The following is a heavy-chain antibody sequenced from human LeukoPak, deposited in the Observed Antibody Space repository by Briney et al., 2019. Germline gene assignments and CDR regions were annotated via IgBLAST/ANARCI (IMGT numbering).Heavy chain of an antibody. D-gene: IGHD4-17*01. J-gene: IGHJ5*02. CDR2: IYYSGRT. Sequence: PSETLSLTCSVSAGSVSSSNYYWGWIRQPPGKGLEWIGSIYYSGRTYYNPSLKSRVTISVDTSKNQFSLKLSSVTAADTAMYYCARDVGDGDYGWFDPWGQGTLVTVSS. CDR1: AGSVSSSNYY. CDR3: ARDVGDGDYGWFDP. V-gene: IGHV4-39*07.